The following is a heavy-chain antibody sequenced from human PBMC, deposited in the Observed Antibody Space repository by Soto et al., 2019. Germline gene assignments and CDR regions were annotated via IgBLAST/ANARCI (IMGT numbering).Heavy chain of an antibody. D-gene: IGHD3-22*01. CDR2: ISQDGSDK. V-gene: IGHV3-30*03. Sequence: QVRLVESGGGVVQPGSSLRLSCAASGFTFSSYAVHWVRQAPGKGLEWVAVISQDGSDKHYVDSVKGRFTISRDNSKNTLYLQVNSLRAEDTAVYYCALGGIVVTGNWFDPWGQGILVTVSS. CDR1: GFTFSSYA. J-gene: IGHJ5*02. CDR3: ALGGIVVTGNWFDP.